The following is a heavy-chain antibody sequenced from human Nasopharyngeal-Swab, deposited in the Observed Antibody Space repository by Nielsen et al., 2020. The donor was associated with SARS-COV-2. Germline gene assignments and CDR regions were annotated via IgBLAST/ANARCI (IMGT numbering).Heavy chain of an antibody. CDR1: GYSFTSYW. D-gene: IGHD1-26*01. V-gene: IGHV5-51*01. CDR2: IYPGDSDT. CDR3: ARQSGSYYDIADAFDI. J-gene: IGHJ3*02. Sequence: GGSLRLSCKGSGYSFTSYWIGWVRQMPGEGLEWMGIIYPGDSDTRYSPSFQGQVTIVADKSISAAYLQWSRLKASDTAMYYCARQSGSYYDIADAFDIWGQGTMVTV.